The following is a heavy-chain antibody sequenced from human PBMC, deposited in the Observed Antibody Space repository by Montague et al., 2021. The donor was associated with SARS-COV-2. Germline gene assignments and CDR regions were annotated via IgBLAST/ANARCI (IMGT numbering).Heavy chain of an antibody. CDR1: GGSISSSSYY. J-gene: IGHJ4*02. V-gene: IGHV4-39*01. D-gene: IGHD3-22*01. CDR3: ARHGKTRIAMIVVVIGYFDY. CDR2: IYYSGST. Sequence: SETLSLTCTVSGGSISSSSYYWGWIRQPPGKGLEWIGSIYYSGSTYYNPSLKSRVTISVDTSKNQFSLKLSSVTAADIAVYYCARHGKTRIAMIVVVIGYFDYWGQGTLGTVAS.